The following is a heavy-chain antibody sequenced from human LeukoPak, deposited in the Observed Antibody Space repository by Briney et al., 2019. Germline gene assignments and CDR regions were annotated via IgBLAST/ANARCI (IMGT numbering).Heavy chain of an antibody. D-gene: IGHD4-17*01. Sequence: ASVTVSCKASGYTFTGYYIHWVRQAPGQGLEWMGWINPNNGGTNYAQKFQGRVTMTRDTSISTAYMELSRLRSDDTAVYYCARANDYGFSYWGQGTLVTVSS. V-gene: IGHV1-2*02. CDR2: INPNNGGT. CDR1: GYTFTGYY. CDR3: ARANDYGFSY. J-gene: IGHJ4*02.